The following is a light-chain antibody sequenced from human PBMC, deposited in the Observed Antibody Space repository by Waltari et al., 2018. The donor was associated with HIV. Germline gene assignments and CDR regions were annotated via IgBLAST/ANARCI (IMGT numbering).Light chain of an antibody. V-gene: IGLV2-23*02. J-gene: IGLJ2*01. CDR3: SSYAGSSALVV. Sequence: QSALTQPASVSGSPGQSITIPCPGTSSAVGSYDLVSWSQQHPGKAPKRMIYEVYKRPSGVSNRFSGSKSGNTASLTISGLQAEDEADYYCSSYAGSSALVVFGGGTKVTVL. CDR2: EVY. CDR1: SSAVGSYDL.